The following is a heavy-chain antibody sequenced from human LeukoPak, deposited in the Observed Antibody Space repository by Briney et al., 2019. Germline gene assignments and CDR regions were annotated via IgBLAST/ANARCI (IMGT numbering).Heavy chain of an antibody. CDR3: ARDARSDSSSWLYNWFDP. D-gene: IGHD6-13*01. J-gene: IGHJ5*02. V-gene: IGHV4-59*12. CDR2: IYYSGST. Sequence: SETLSLTCTVSGGSMSNYYWSWIRQPPGKGLEWIGYIYYSGSTNYNPSLKSRVTISVDTSKNQFSLKLSSVTAADTAVYYCARDARSDSSSWLYNWFDPWGQGTLVTVSS. CDR1: GGSMSNYY.